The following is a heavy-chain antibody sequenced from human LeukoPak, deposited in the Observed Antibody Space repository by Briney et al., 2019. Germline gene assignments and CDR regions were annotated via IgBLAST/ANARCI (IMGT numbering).Heavy chain of an antibody. J-gene: IGHJ4*02. CDR1: GFTFSSYA. V-gene: IGHV3-30*04. D-gene: IGHD3-10*01. CDR2: ISYDGSNK. CDR3: AKGEVRGFYDY. Sequence: GGSLRLSCAASGFTFSSYAMHWVRQAPGKGLEWVAVISYDGSNKYYADSVKGRFTISRDNSKNTLYLQINSLRAEDTAVYYCAKGEVRGFYDYWGQGTLVTVSS.